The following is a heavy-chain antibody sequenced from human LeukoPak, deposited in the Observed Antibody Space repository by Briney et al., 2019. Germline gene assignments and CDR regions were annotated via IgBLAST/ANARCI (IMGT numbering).Heavy chain of an antibody. D-gene: IGHD2-15*01. Sequence: PGGSLRLSCAASGFTFSSYWMTWVRQAPGKGLEWVANTKKDGSEKYYVDSMKGGLTIFRDKAKKSLYLQMNRLRAEDTGVYYSARVLDSSSSRYQAFPYWGQGTLVTVSS. V-gene: IGHV3-7*01. J-gene: IGHJ4*02. CDR1: GFTFSSYW. CDR2: TKKDGSEK. CDR3: ARVLDSSSSRYQAFPY.